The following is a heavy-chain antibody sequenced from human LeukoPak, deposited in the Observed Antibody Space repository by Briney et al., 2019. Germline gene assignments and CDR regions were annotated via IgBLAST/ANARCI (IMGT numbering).Heavy chain of an antibody. Sequence: GGSLRLSCAASGFTFSSYSMNWVRQAPGKGLEWVSYISSSSSTIYYADSVKGRFTISRDNAKNSLYLQMNSLRAEDTAVYYCARDLWFGDHTSWFDPWGRGTLVTVSS. D-gene: IGHD3-10*01. CDR2: ISSSSSTI. CDR1: GFTFSSYS. CDR3: ARDLWFGDHTSWFDP. J-gene: IGHJ5*02. V-gene: IGHV3-48*01.